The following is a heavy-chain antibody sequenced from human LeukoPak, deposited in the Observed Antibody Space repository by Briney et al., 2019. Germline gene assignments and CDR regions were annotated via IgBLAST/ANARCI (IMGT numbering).Heavy chain of an antibody. J-gene: IGHJ4*02. CDR2: VSYDGNTI. Sequence: GGSLRLSCAASEFTFSNYALHWVRQAPGKGLQWVAVVSYDGNTIHYADSVKGRFIISRDTSKNTLYLQMNSLRAEDTAVYYCARSGGLQKFDYWGQGTLVTVSS. D-gene: IGHD4-11*01. CDR1: EFTFSNYA. V-gene: IGHV3-30-3*01. CDR3: ARSGGLQKFDY.